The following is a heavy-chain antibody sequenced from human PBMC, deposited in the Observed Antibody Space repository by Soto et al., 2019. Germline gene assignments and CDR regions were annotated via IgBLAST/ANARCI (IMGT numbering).Heavy chain of an antibody. Sequence: LRLSCAASGFTFSSYAMSWVRQAPGKGLEWVSAISGSGGSTYYADSVKGRFTISRDNSKNTLYLQMNSLRAEDTAVYYCAKEYRGVVTATKYYFDYWGQGTLVTVSS. CDR2: ISGSGGST. D-gene: IGHD2-21*02. CDR3: AKEYRGVVTATKYYFDY. V-gene: IGHV3-23*01. J-gene: IGHJ4*02. CDR1: GFTFSSYA.